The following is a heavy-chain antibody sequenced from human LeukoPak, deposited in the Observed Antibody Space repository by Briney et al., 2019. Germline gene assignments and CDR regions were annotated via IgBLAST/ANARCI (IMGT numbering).Heavy chain of an antibody. CDR3: ARVDCSSTSCENYYYYGMDV. Sequence: SETLSLTCTASGGSISSYYWSWIRQPPGKGLEWIGYIYYSGSTNYNPSLKSRVTISVDTSKNQFSLKLSSVTAADTAVYYCARVDCSSTSCENYYYYGMDVWGQGTTVTVSS. D-gene: IGHD2-2*01. CDR1: GGSISSYY. CDR2: IYYSGST. V-gene: IGHV4-59*01. J-gene: IGHJ6*02.